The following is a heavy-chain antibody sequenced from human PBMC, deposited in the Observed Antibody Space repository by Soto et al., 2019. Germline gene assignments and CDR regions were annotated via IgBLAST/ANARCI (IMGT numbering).Heavy chain of an antibody. CDR3: ARQVTYYYDSSGYFDY. D-gene: IGHD3-22*01. Sequence: PSETLSLTCTVSGGSISSDGYYWSWIRQHPGKGLEWIGYIYHSGSTYYNPSLKSRVTISVDRSKNQFSLKLSSVTAADTAVYYCARQVTYYYDSSGYFDYWGQGTLVTVSS. J-gene: IGHJ4*02. CDR1: GGSISSDGYY. CDR2: IYHSGST. V-gene: IGHV4-30-2*01.